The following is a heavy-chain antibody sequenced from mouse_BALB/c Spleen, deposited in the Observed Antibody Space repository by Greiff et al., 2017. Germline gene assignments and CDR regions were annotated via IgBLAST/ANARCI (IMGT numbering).Heavy chain of an antibody. V-gene: IGHV1S29*02. CDR3: ARVIYYDYDEDFAY. CDR1: GYTFTDYN. J-gene: IGHJ3*01. D-gene: IGHD2-4*01. CDR2: IYPYNGGT. Sequence: VQLQQSGPELVKPGASVKISCKASGYTFTDYNMHWVKQSHGKSLEWIGYIYPYNGGTGYNQKFKSKATLTVDNSSSTAYMELRSLTSEDSAVYYCARVIYYDYDEDFAYWGQGTLVTVSA.